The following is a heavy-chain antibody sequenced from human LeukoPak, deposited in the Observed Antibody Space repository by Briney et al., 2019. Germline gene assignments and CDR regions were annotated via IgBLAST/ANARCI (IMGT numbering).Heavy chain of an antibody. J-gene: IGHJ4*02. CDR3: AILLEDYAFSTGSAKDY. CDR1: GYSLTQLS. Sequence: GASVKVSCQVSGYSLTQLSMHWVRQGIGRGLEWMGGFDPVDGETIYAQKFQGRVTMTENTSTDTAYMELSSLRSDDTAVYYCAILLEDYAFSTGSAKDYWGQGTLVTVSS. V-gene: IGHV1-24*01. CDR2: FDPVDGET. D-gene: IGHD3-3*01.